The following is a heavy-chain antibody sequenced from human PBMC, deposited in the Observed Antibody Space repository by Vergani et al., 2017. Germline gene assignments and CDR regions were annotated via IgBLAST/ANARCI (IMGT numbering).Heavy chain of an antibody. CDR2: ITASDGST. D-gene: IGHD1-1*01. J-gene: IGHJ4*02. CDR3: AKGPRASRYSYGDY. CDR1: GFTFSNYV. V-gene: IGHV3-23*01. Sequence: EVQLLESGGGLVQPGGSLRLSCAASGFTFSNYVMNWVRQPPGKGLEWVSVITASDGSTYYADSVKGRFTIARDNSKNTLYLQMNSLRFDDTAVYYCAKGPRASRYSYGDYWGQGTLVTVSS.